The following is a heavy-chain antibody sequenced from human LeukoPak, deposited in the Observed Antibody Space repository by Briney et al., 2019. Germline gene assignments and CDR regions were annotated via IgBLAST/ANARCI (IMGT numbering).Heavy chain of an antibody. J-gene: IGHJ4*02. CDR3: TREAPQTFYFDY. CDR1: GYTFSRHD. D-gene: IGHD3-16*01. Sequence: ASVKVSCKASGYTFSRHDIAWVRQAPGQGLEWMGIIYPSGGSTSYVQKFQGRVTMTRDTSTSTVYMELSSLRSEDTAVYYCTREAPQTFYFDYWGQGTLVTVSS. V-gene: IGHV1-46*01. CDR2: IYPSGGST.